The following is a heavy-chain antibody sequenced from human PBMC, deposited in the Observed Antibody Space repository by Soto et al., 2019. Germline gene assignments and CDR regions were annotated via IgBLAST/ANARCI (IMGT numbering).Heavy chain of an antibody. CDR1: GYTFTNYG. Sequence: QVQLLQSGAEVKKPGASVKVSCKASGYTFTNYGITWVRQAPGQGLEWMGWISAYNGNTHYTQRLQGRVTMTTDTSTSTAYMEVRGLRSDDTAVYYCARVRQLVSYFYYYMDVWGEGTTVSVSS. CDR3: ARVRQLVSYFYYYMDV. V-gene: IGHV1-18*01. J-gene: IGHJ6*03. D-gene: IGHD6-6*01. CDR2: ISAYNGNT.